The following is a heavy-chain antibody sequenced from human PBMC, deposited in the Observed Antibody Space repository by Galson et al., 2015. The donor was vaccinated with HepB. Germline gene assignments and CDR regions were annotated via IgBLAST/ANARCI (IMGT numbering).Heavy chain of an antibody. J-gene: IGHJ4*02. V-gene: IGHV3-33*08. CDR1: GFTFSSYG. D-gene: IGHD5-18*01. Sequence: SLRLSCAASGFTFSSYGMHWVRQAPGKGLEGVAVIWYDGSNKYYANSVKGRFTISRDNSKNTLYLQMNSLRAEDTAVYYCARPRYGYSYGGYYFDYWGQGTLVTVSS. CDR2: IWYDGSNK. CDR3: ARPRYGYSYGGYYFDY.